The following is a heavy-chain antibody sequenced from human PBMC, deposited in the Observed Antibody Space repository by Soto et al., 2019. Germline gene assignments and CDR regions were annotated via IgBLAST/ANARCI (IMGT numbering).Heavy chain of an antibody. CDR2: ISYDGSNK. V-gene: IGHV3-30-3*01. D-gene: IGHD1-26*01. CDR3: ASDVGAKGWFDY. J-gene: IGHJ4*02. Sequence: QVQLVESGGGVVQPGRSLRLSCAASGFTFSSYAMHWVRQAPGKGLEWVAVISYDGSNKYYADSVKGRFTNSRDNSENTLDLQMDSGRGEDTAVHYCASDVGAKGWFDYWGQGTLVTVSS. CDR1: GFTFSSYA.